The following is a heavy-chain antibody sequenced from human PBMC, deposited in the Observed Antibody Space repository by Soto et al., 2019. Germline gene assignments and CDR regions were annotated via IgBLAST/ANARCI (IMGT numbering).Heavy chain of an antibody. V-gene: IGHV4-61*01. CDR2: MSHSGGT. Sequence: SETLSLTCAVYGGFVSSGSYYWSWIRQPPGTGLEWIGEMSHSGGTHFNPSLKSRVTISVDTSKNQFSLKMSSVTAADTALYYCARVERGTATTVVDAFDIWGPGTMVTVSS. D-gene: IGHD1-1*01. J-gene: IGHJ3*02. CDR1: GGFVSSGSYY. CDR3: ARVERGTATTVVDAFDI.